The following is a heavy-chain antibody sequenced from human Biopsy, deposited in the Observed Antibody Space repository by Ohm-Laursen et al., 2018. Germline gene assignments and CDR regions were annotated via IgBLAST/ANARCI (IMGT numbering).Heavy chain of an antibody. CDR1: GGSISSDY. CDR2: ISNRGST. J-gene: IGHJ3*01. Sequence: SETLSLTCTASGGSISSDYWSWIRQSPGKGLEWIGYISNRGSTNYNPSLRGRVTISVDTSKNQFSLKLSSVTAADTAVFFCARLYRLDDYWNDDPPDAFDVWGQGTMVTVSS. D-gene: IGHD3-3*01. CDR3: ARLYRLDDYWNDDPPDAFDV. V-gene: IGHV4-59*01.